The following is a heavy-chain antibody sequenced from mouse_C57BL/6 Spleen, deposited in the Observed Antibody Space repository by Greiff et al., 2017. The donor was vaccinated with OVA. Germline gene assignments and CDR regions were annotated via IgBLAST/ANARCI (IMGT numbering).Heavy chain of an antibody. V-gene: IGHV5-12*01. J-gene: IGHJ3*01. D-gene: IGHD2-2*01. CDR2: ISNGGGST. CDR1: GFTFSDYY. CDR3: ARQVAIYYGYDSWCAY. Sequence: EVQGVESGGGLVQPGGSLKLSCAASGFTFSDYYMYWVRQTPEKRLEWVAYISNGGGSTYYPDTVKGRIPISRDNAKNTLYLQRSRRKSDDTAMYYCARQVAIYYGYDSWCAYWGQGTLVTVSA.